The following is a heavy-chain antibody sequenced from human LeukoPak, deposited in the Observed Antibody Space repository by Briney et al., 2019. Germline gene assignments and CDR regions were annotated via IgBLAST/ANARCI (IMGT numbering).Heavy chain of an antibody. Sequence: GGSLRLSCAASGFTFSSYAMSWVRQAPGKGLEGVSGISGSGDNTYYGDSVKGRFTISRDNAKNTLDVQVNSLGTEDSAAYYCAKGSSYDSSGSFYFDYWGQGTLVTVSS. CDR3: AKGSSYDSSGSFYFDY. CDR2: ISGSGDNT. D-gene: IGHD3-22*01. CDR1: GFTFSSYA. V-gene: IGHV3-23*01. J-gene: IGHJ4*02.